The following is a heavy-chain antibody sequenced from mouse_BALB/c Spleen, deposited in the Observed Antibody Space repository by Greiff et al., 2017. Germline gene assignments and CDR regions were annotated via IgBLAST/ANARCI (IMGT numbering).Heavy chain of an antibody. V-gene: IGHV14-1*02. Sequence: VQLKQSGAELVRPGALVKLSCKASGFNIKDYYMHWVKQRPEQGLEWIGWIDPENGNTIYDPKFQGKASITADTSSNTAYLQLSSLTSEDTAVYYCARDGGLLRAMDYWGQGTSVTVSS. J-gene: IGHJ4*01. CDR3: ARDGGLLRAMDY. CDR1: GFNIKDYY. D-gene: IGHD1-1*01. CDR2: IDPENGNT.